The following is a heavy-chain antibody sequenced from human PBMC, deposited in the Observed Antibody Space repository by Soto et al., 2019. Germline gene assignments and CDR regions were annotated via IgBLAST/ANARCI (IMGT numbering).Heavy chain of an antibody. CDR2: FYSSGRT. V-gene: IGHV4-59*01. J-gene: IGHJ3*02. Sequence: SETLSLTCAVSGVSISNYYWSWIRQPPGKGLEWIGYFYSSGRTNYNPSLKSRVTISVDTSKNQSSLNLTSVTAADTAVYFCARARDSFDLLSGFYPDGFDIWGQGTLVTVSS. CDR1: GVSISNYY. CDR3: ARARDSFDLLSGFYPDGFDI. D-gene: IGHD3-3*01.